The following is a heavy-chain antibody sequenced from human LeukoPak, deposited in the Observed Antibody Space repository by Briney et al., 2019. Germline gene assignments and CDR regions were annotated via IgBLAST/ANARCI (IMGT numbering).Heavy chain of an antibody. Sequence: GGSLRLSCAASGFIVSSIYMNWVRQAPGEGLEWVSVIYSGGSTYYADSVKDRFTISRDNSKNTLYLQMNSLRAEDTAVYYCARGYASGSQGGIWGQGTLVTVSS. CDR2: IYSGGST. V-gene: IGHV3-66*01. D-gene: IGHD3-10*01. J-gene: IGHJ4*02. CDR1: GFIVSSIY. CDR3: ARGYASGSQGGI.